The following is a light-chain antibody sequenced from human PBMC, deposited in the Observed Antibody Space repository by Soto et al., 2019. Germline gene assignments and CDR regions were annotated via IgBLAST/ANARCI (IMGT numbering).Light chain of an antibody. CDR1: LSISTN. CDR2: AVS. CDR3: QKYNTAPLT. J-gene: IGKJ4*01. V-gene: IGKV1-27*01. Sequence: DIEMTQSPASLSASVGDRVTITCRASLSISTNLAWYQQKPGKDPKLLIYAVSTLQTGIPSRFSGSGSGTDFTLTIRSPQPEDVATYYCQKYNTAPLTFGGGTKVEIK.